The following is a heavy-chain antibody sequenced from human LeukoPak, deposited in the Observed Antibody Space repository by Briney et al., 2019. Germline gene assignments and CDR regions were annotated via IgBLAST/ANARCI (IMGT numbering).Heavy chain of an antibody. CDR1: GGSISSGGYY. CDR3: ARAVDEVRGVFPFDY. J-gene: IGHJ4*02. Sequence: SETLSLTCTVSGGSISSGGYYWSWIRQPPGKGLEWIGYIYHSGSTYYNPSLKSRVTISVDRSKNQFSLKLSSVTAADTAVYYCARAVDEVRGVFPFDYWGQGTLVTVSS. D-gene: IGHD3-10*01. CDR2: IYHSGST. V-gene: IGHV4-30-2*01.